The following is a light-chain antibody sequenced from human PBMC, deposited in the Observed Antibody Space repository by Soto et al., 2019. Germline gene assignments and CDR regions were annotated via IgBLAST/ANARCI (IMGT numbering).Light chain of an antibody. CDR3: QQYSHLIT. CDR1: QDISNY. J-gene: IGKJ5*01. CDR2: DAS. Sequence: DIQMTQSPSSLSASVVDRVTITCQASQDISNYLNWYQQKLGKAPKLLIYDASNLETGVPSRFSGSGSGTDFTFTISSLQPEDTATYYCQQYSHLITFGQGTRLEIK. V-gene: IGKV1-33*01.